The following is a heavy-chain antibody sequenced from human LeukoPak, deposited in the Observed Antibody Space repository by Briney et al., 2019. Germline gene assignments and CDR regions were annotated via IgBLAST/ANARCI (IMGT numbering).Heavy chain of an antibody. D-gene: IGHD2-2*01. CDR1: GYTFTSYD. V-gene: IGHV1-8*01. CDR3: ARDTAGVIVVVPAAVDY. J-gene: IGHJ4*02. CDR2: MNPNSGNT. Sequence: ASVKVSCKASGYTFTSYDINWVRQATGQGLEWMGWMNPNSGNTGYAQKFQGRVTMTRNTSISTAYMELSSLRAEDTAAYYCARDTAGVIVVVPAAVDYWGQGTLVTVSS.